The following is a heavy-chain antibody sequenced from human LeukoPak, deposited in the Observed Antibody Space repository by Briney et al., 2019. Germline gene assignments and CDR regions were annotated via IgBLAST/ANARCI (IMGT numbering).Heavy chain of an antibody. CDR1: GFTFSSHS. J-gene: IGHJ4*02. CDR3: ARESESSGWYDY. D-gene: IGHD6-19*01. Sequence: GGSLRLSCAASGFTFSSHSIYWVRQAPGKGLEWVSLISGDGGSTFYADSVKGRFTISRDNSKNSLYLQMNSLRSDDTALYYCARESESSGWYDYWGQGTLVTVSS. CDR2: ISGDGGST. V-gene: IGHV3-43*02.